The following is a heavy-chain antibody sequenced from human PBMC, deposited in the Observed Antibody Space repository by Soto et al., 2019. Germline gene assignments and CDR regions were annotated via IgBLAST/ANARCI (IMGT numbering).Heavy chain of an antibody. J-gene: IGHJ4*02. CDR3: ARVYYGDYFDY. V-gene: IGHV4-30-4*08. CDR2: VYYRGRS. D-gene: IGHD4-17*01. CDR1: VGSVSISDYY. Sequence: SETLSLTCTVSVGSVSISDYYWGWIRQSPGKGLEWIGSVYYRGRSYSKSSLKSRVTISVDTSKNQFSLKLSSVTAADTAVYYCARVYYGDYFDYWGQGTLVIVSS.